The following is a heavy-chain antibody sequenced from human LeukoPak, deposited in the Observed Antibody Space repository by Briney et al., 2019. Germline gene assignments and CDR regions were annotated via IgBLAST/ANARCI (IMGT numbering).Heavy chain of an antibody. CDR1: GVTFRSFW. D-gene: IGHD6-19*01. J-gene: IGHJ4*02. CDR3: EKSSCGWYVVDY. V-gene: IGHV3-23*01. CDR2: ISGSGGNT. Sequence: GGSLRLSCSGFGVTFRSFWMGWVRQAPGKGLEWVSVISGSGGNTYYADSVKGRFTISRDNSKNTLYLQMNSLSAEDTAVYYCEKSSCGWYVVDYWGRGTLVTVSS.